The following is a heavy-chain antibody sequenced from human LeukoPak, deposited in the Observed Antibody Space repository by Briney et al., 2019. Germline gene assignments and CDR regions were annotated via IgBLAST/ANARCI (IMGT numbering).Heavy chain of an antibody. CDR1: GFTFSNAW. Sequence: GGSLRLSCAASGFTFSNAWMSWVRQAPGKGLEWVANIKQDGSEKYYVDSVKGRFTISRDNAKNSLYLQMNSLRAEDTAVYYCARVACGGSCYGYYWGQGTLVTVSS. CDR2: IKQDGSEK. J-gene: IGHJ4*02. D-gene: IGHD2-15*01. CDR3: ARVACGGSCYGYY. V-gene: IGHV3-7*01.